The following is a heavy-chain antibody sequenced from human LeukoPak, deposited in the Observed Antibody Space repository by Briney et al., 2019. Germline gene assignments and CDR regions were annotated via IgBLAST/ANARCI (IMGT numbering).Heavy chain of an antibody. J-gene: IGHJ6*02. D-gene: IGHD6-13*01. V-gene: IGHV3-23*01. Sequence: GGSLRLSCVASGIIFSNYGMSWVRQAPGKGLEWVSSISGSATSHLYAESVKGRFTISRDNSDNTLYLQMNSLRAEDTAVYYCAKGPTIAAAGTAYNYYGMDVWGQGTTVTVSS. CDR2: ISGSATSH. CDR1: GIIFSNYG. CDR3: AKGPTIAAAGTAYNYYGMDV.